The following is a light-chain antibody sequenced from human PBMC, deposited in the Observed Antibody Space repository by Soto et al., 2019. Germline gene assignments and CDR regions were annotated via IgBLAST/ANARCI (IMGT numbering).Light chain of an antibody. J-gene: IGLJ2*01. CDR1: TSNIGAGYY. Sequence: QSVLTQPPSVSGAPGQRVALSCTGSTSNIGAGYYVHWYQQLPGTAPKLLIYGNNNRPSGVPDRFSGSRSVTSASLAITGLQAEDEADYYCQSYDTNLGVIFGGGTKLTVL. CDR3: QSYDTNLGVI. V-gene: IGLV1-40*01. CDR2: GNN.